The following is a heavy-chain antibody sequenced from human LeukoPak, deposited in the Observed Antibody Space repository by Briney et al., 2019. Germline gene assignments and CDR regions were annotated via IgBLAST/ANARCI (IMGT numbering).Heavy chain of an antibody. Sequence: GGSLRLSCAASGFTFSSYWMSWVRQAPGKGLEWVANIKQDGSEKYYVDSVKGRFTISRDNAKNSLYLQMNSLRAEDTAVYYCARANLGYYDYYYYMDVWGKGTTVTVSS. CDR1: GFTFSSYW. V-gene: IGHV3-7*01. CDR3: ARANLGYYDYYYYMDV. D-gene: IGHD3-3*01. J-gene: IGHJ6*03. CDR2: IKQDGSEK.